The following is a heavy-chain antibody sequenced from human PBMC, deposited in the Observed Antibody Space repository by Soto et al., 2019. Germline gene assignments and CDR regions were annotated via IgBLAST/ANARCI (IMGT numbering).Heavy chain of an antibody. J-gene: IGHJ1*01. CDR1: GFTFSTYW. CDR3: VSRYLEHCTSAWCSAPYDW. Sequence: EVQLVESGGGLVQPGGSLRLSCVVSGFTFSTYWMSWVRQAPGKGLEWVATIKQDATEKYYVDSVKGRFTISRDNTKKSLYLQMNSLRAEDTAVYYCVSRYLEHCTSAWCSAPYDWWGQGTLVTASP. V-gene: IGHV3-7*05. D-gene: IGHD3-9*01. CDR2: IKQDATEK.